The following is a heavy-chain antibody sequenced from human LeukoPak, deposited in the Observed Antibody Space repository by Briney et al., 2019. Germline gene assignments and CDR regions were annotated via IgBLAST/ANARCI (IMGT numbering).Heavy chain of an antibody. CDR3: ARVYSDSSSWYAFDI. CDR2: ISSSGSTV. Sequence: PGGSLRLSCAASGFTFSSYEMNWVRQAPGKGLEWVSYISSSGSTVYYADSVKVRFTISRDNAKNSLYLQMNSLRAEDTAVYYCARVYSDSSSWYAFDIWGQGTMVTVSS. D-gene: IGHD6-13*01. CDR1: GFTFSSYE. V-gene: IGHV3-48*03. J-gene: IGHJ3*02.